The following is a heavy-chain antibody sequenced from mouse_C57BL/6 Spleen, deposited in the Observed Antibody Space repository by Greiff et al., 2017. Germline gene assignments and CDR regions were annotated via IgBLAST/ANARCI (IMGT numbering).Heavy chain of an antibody. V-gene: IGHV1-64*01. J-gene: IGHJ4*01. CDR2: IHPNSGST. Sequence: QVQLQQPGAELVKPGASVKLSCKASGYTFTSYWMHWVKQRPGQGLEWIGMIHPNSGSTNYNEKFKSKATLTVDKSSSTAYMQLRSLTSEDSAVYDCAPLYYYGSSHYWGQVTSVTVSS. CDR1: GYTFTSYW. D-gene: IGHD1-1*01. CDR3: APLYYYGSSHY.